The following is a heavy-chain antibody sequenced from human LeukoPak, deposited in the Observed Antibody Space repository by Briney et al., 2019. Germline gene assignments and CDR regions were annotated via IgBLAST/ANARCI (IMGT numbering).Heavy chain of an antibody. V-gene: IGHV3-23*01. CDR2: ISGSGGST. CDR3: AKDGEIAVATLDAEYFQH. D-gene: IGHD6-19*01. J-gene: IGHJ1*01. Sequence: GGSLRLSCAASGFTFDDYAMHWVRQAPGKGLEWVSAISGSGGSTYYADSVKGRFTISRDNSKNTLYLQMNSLRAEDTAVYYCAKDGEIAVATLDAEYFQHWGQGTLVTVSS. CDR1: GFTFDDYA.